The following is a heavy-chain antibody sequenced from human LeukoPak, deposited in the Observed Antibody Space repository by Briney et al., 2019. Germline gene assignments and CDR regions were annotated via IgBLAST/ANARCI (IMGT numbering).Heavy chain of an antibody. CDR1: GGSISSYY. J-gene: IGHJ3*02. D-gene: IGHD3-22*01. CDR3: ARDGDSRDAFDI. Sequence: KPSETLSLTCTVSGGSISSYYWSWIRQPPGKGLEWIGYIDYSGSTNYNPSLKSRVTISVDTSKNQFSLKLSSVTAAVTAVYYCARDGDSRDAFDIWGQGTMVTVSS. V-gene: IGHV4-59*01. CDR2: IDYSGST.